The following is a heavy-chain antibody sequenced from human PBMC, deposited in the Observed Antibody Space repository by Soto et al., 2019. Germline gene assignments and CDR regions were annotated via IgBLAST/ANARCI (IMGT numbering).Heavy chain of an antibody. CDR1: GYTFTSYG. J-gene: IGHJ5*02. Sequence: ASVKISCKASGYTFTSYGISWVRQAPGQGLEWMGWISAYNGNTNYAQKLQGRVTMTTDTSTSTAYMELRSLRSDDTAVYYCARIDAAGWWFDPWGQGTLVTVSS. V-gene: IGHV1-18*01. D-gene: IGHD2-15*01. CDR3: ARIDAAGWWFDP. CDR2: ISAYNGNT.